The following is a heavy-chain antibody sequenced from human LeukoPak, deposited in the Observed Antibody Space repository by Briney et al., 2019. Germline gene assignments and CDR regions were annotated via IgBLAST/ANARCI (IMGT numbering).Heavy chain of an antibody. D-gene: IGHD3-10*01. CDR2: ISSSSGGI. Sequence: PGGSLRLSCAASGFTFSDCNMNWVRQAPGKGLEWVSSISSSSGGIYCADSLKGRFTISRDNAKNSLYLQMKSLRAEDTAVYYCARDGVRGEALDYWGQGTLVTVSS. V-gene: IGHV3-21*01. CDR1: GFTFSDCN. J-gene: IGHJ4*02. CDR3: ARDGVRGEALDY.